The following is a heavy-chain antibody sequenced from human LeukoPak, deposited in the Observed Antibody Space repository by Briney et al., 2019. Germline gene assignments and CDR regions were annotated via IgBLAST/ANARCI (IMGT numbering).Heavy chain of an antibody. V-gene: IGHV4-39*02. CDR1: GGSISSSSYY. CDR2: IYYSGST. CDR3: ARDPYDSQAFDI. Sequence: SETLSLTCTVSGGSISSSSYYWGWIRQPPGKGLEWIGSIYYSGSTYYNPSLKSRVTISVDTSKNQFSLKLSSVTAADTAVHYCARDPYDSQAFDIWGQGTMVTVSS. D-gene: IGHD5-12*01. J-gene: IGHJ3*02.